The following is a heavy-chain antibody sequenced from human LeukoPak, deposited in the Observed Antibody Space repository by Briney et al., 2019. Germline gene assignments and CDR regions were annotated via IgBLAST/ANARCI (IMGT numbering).Heavy chain of an antibody. V-gene: IGHV3-74*01. D-gene: IGHD3-10*01. Sequence: VGSLRLSCAAPGFTFRSYWMHWVRQAPRKGLGWVSRLNSDGSSTSYADSVKGRFTTSRDNAKNTLYLQINSLRAEDTAVYYCARARPSWFGTYEHFDYWGQGTLVTVSS. CDR3: ARARPSWFGTYEHFDY. J-gene: IGHJ4*02. CDR2: LNSDGSST. CDR1: GFTFRSYW.